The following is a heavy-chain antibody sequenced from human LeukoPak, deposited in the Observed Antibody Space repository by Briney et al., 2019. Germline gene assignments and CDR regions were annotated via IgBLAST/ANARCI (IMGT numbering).Heavy chain of an antibody. D-gene: IGHD5-18*01. J-gene: IGHJ4*02. CDR2: IIPIFGIA. Sequence: GSSVKVSCKASGGTFSSYAISWVRQAPGQGLEWMGRIIPIFGIANYAQKFQGRVTITADKSTSTAYMELSSLRSEDTAVYYCVRCGYSYGYFDYWGQGTLVTVSS. CDR3: VRCGYSYGYFDY. V-gene: IGHV1-69*04. CDR1: GGTFSSYA.